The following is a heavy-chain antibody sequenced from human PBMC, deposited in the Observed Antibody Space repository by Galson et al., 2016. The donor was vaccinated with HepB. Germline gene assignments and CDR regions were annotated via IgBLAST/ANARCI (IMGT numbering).Heavy chain of an antibody. V-gene: IGHV3-33*01. CDR1: GFTCSRYG. CDR2: IWYDGTNK. D-gene: IGHD3-3*01. J-gene: IGHJ5*02. CDR3: ARDGLPTQRWSPYQNWFDP. Sequence: SLRLSCAASGFTCSRYGMHWVRQAPGKGLEWVAAIWYDGTNKYYADSVKGRFTISRDNSKNTLYLQMNSLRAEDTAGYYCARDGLPTQRWSPYQNWFDPWGQGTLVTVSS.